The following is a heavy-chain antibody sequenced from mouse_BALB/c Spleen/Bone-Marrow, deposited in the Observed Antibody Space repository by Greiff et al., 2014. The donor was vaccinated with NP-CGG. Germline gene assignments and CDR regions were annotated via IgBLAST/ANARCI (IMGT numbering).Heavy chain of an antibody. D-gene: IGHD2-4*01. V-gene: IGHV4-1*02. CDR1: GFYFSAYW. CDR3: ARLYDYGWFAY. CDR2: INPDSRTI. J-gene: IGHJ3*01. Sequence: EVQLQQSGGGLMQPGGSLKLSCAASGFYFSAYWMSWVRQAPGKGLEWIGEINPDSRTINYTPSLKDKFIISRDNAKNTLYLQMSKVRSEDTALYYCARLYDYGWFAYWGQGTLVTVSA.